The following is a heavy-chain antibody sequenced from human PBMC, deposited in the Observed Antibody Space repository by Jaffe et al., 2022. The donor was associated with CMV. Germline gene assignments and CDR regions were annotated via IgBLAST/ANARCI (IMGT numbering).Heavy chain of an antibody. CDR2: ISWNSGSI. Sequence: EVQLVESGGGLVQPGRSLRLSCAASGFTFDDYAMHWVRQAPGKGLEWVSGISWNSGSIGYADSVKGRFTISRDNAKNSLYLQMNSLRAEDTALYYCAKDTRGKAAGPFDYWGQGTLVTVSS. V-gene: IGHV3-9*01. CDR1: GFTFDDYA. J-gene: IGHJ4*02. D-gene: IGHD6-13*01. CDR3: AKDTRGKAAGPFDY.